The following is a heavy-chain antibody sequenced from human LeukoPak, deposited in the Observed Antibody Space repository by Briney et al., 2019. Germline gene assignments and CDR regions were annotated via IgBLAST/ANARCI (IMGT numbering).Heavy chain of an antibody. CDR2: ISGSGGST. D-gene: IGHD4-17*01. CDR1: GFTFSSYS. CDR3: AKDLDYDVFFDY. Sequence: GGSLRLSCAASGFTFSSYSMNWVRQAPGKGLEWVSAISGSGGSTYYADSVKGRFTISRDNSKNTLYLQMNSLRAEDTAVYYCAKDLDYDVFFDYWGQGTLVTVSS. J-gene: IGHJ4*02. V-gene: IGHV3-23*01.